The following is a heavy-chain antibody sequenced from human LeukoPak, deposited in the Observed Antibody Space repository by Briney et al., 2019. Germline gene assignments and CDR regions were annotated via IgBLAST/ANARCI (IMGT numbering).Heavy chain of an antibody. D-gene: IGHD3-3*01. CDR2: IIPILGIA. Sequence: PMASVKVSCKASGGTFSNYTISWVRQAPGQGLEWMGRIIPILGIANYAQKFQGRVTIPADKSTSTAYMELSSLRSEDTAVYYCARADGYYDFWSGYYLNYWGQGTLVTVSS. J-gene: IGHJ4*02. CDR1: GGTFSNYT. CDR3: ARADGYYDFWSGYYLNY. V-gene: IGHV1-69*02.